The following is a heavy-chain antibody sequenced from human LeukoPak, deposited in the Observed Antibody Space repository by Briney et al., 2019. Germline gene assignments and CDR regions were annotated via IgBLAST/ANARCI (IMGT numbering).Heavy chain of an antibody. CDR2: ISGDGGGYT. V-gene: IGHV3-23*01. CDR1: GFTFTDYA. CDR3: AKDLTSGSGSYDY. D-gene: IGHD3-10*01. J-gene: IGHJ4*02. Sequence: GGSLRLSCTASGFTFTDYAMSWVRQAPGEGLGWVSAISGDGGGYTYYADSVKGRFTISRVNSKNTLYLEMNSLRAEETAVYYCAKDLTSGSGSYDYWGQGTLVTVSS.